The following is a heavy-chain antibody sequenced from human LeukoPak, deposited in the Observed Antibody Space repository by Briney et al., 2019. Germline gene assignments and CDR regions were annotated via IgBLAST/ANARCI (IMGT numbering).Heavy chain of an antibody. D-gene: IGHD6-13*01. Sequence: GGSLRLFCAASGFTFSSYSMNWVRQAPGKGLEWASSISSSSSYIYYADSVKGRFTISSNDAKNSLYLQMNSLRAEDTAVYYCARDWRYSSSWFDYWGQGTLVTVSS. J-gene: IGHJ4*02. CDR2: ISSSSSYI. V-gene: IGHV3-21*01. CDR1: GFTFSSYS. CDR3: ARDWRYSSSWFDY.